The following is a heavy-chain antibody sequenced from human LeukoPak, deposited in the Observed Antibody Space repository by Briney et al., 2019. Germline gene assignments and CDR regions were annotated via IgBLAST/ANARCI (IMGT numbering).Heavy chain of an antibody. CDR2: IRSKAYGGTT. Sequence: PGGSLRLSCTASGFTFGDYAMSWFRQAPGKGLEWVGFIRSKAYGGTTEYAASVKGRFTLSRDDSKTTLYLQMNSLQTEDTAVYYCATDFYDSTWGQGTLVTVSS. V-gene: IGHV3-49*03. CDR3: ATDFYDST. J-gene: IGHJ5*02. CDR1: GFTFGDYA. D-gene: IGHD3-22*01.